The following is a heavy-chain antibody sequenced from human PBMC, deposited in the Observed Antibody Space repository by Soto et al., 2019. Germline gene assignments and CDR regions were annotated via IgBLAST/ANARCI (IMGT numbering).Heavy chain of an antibody. V-gene: IGHV4-59*01. J-gene: IGHJ4*02. Sequence: SETLSLTCTVSGGSMIAYCWNWMRQPPGRGLQWIGYTYYSGSTTYNPSLKSRVTISVDSSKNQFSLKLHSVTPADTAVYYCASHRDRYYDSIGLPLHFDYWGQGNLVTVSS. CDR3: ASHRDRYYDSIGLPLHFDY. D-gene: IGHD3-22*01. CDR2: TYYSGST. CDR1: GGSMIAYC.